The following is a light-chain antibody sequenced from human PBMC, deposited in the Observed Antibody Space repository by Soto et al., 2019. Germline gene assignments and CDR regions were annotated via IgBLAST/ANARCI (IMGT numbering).Light chain of an antibody. CDR3: QQSYITSWT. J-gene: IGKJ1*01. V-gene: IGKV1-39*01. CDR1: QSISRH. Sequence: DIQMTQSPSSLSASVGDRVTITCWASQSISRHLNWYQQKPGKAPKLLIYAASSLQSGVPSRFSGSGSGTDFSLTISILQPEDFATYFCQQSYITSWTFGQGTKVEIK. CDR2: AAS.